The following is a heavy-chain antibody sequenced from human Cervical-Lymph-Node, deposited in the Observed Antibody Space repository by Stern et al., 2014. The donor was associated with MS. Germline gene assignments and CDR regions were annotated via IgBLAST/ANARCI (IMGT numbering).Heavy chain of an antibody. Sequence: EVQLVESGGGLVKPGGSLRLSCAASGFAVSSYTMTWVRQAPGKGLAWDSHSSNSGNYIYYADSVKGRFTITRDHANNSVHLERDSLRTDDTAVYFCAREGVAGYYYGLDVWGQGTTVTVSS. J-gene: IGHJ6*02. V-gene: IGHV3-21*01. D-gene: IGHD3-16*01. CDR1: GFAVSSYT. CDR3: AREGVAGYYYGLDV. CDR2: SSNSGNYI.